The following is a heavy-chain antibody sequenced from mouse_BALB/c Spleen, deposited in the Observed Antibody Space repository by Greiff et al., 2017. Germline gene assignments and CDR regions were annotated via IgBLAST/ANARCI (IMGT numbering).Heavy chain of an antibody. CDR1: GYTFTDYY. J-gene: IGHJ2*01. CDR2: IYPGSGNT. Sequence: QVQLQQSGAELARPGASVKLSCKASGYTFTDYYINWVKQRTGQGLEWIGEIYPGSGNTYYNEKFKGKATLTADKSSSTAYMQLSSLTSEDSAVYFCARDYRYDYWGQGTTLTVSS. CDR3: ARDYRYDY. V-gene: IGHV1-77*01. D-gene: IGHD2-14*01.